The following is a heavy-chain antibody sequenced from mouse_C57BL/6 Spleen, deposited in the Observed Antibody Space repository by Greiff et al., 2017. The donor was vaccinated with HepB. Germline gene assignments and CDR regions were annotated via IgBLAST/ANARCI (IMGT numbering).Heavy chain of an antibody. J-gene: IGHJ1*03. CDR2: INPSSGYT. Sequence: QVQLQQSGAELAKPGASVKLSCKASGYTFTSYWMHWVKQRPGQGLEWIGYINPSSGYTKYNQKFKDKATLTADKSSSTAYMQLSSLTYEDSAVYYCARGWLLPLGYFDVWGTGTTVTVSS. CDR3: ARGWLLPLGYFDV. V-gene: IGHV1-7*01. D-gene: IGHD2-3*01. CDR1: GYTFTSYW.